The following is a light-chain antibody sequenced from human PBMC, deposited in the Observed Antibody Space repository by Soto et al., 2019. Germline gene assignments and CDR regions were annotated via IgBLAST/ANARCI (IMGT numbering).Light chain of an antibody. CDR3: ISFTPSTTTHWV. J-gene: IGLJ3*02. CDR2: EVT. V-gene: IGLV2-14*01. Sequence: QSALAQPPSVPGSPGQWLTISCTGTSSDVGDHNRVSWYQHHPGKAPQLMIFEVTNRPSGISDRFSGFKSGSTASLTISELQPDDEADYYCISFTPSTTTHWVFGGGTKVTVL. CDR1: SSDVGDHNR.